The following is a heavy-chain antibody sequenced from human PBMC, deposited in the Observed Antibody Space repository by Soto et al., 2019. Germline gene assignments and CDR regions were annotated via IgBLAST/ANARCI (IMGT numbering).Heavy chain of an antibody. CDR3: ARGMDTAMVRAYYYYGMDV. D-gene: IGHD5-18*01. J-gene: IGHJ6*02. CDR1: GYTFTSYG. V-gene: IGHV1-18*01. CDR2: ISAYNGNT. Sequence: GASVKVSCKASGYTFTSYGISWVRQAPGQGLEWMGWISAYNGNTNYAQKLQGRVTMTTDTSTSTAYMELRSLRSDDTAVYYCARGMDTAMVRAYYYYGMDVWGQGTKVTVSS.